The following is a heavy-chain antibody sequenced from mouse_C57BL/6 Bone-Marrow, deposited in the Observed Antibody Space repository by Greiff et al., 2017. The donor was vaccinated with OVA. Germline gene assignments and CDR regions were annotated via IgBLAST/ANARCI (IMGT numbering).Heavy chain of an antibody. D-gene: IGHD2-1*01. CDR1: GYTFTSYW. Sequence: QVQLQQPGAELVRPGSSVKLSCKASGYTFTSYWMDWVKQRPGQGLEWIGNIYPSDSETHYNQKFKDKATLTVDKSSSTAFMQLSSLTSEDSAVYYGARGGNGNPFDYWGQGTTLTVSS. CDR2: IYPSDSET. V-gene: IGHV1-61*01. CDR3: ARGGNGNPFDY. J-gene: IGHJ2*01.